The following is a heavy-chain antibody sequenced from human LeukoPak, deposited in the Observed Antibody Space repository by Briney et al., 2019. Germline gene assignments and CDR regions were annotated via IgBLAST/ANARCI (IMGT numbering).Heavy chain of an antibody. V-gene: IGHV1-18*01. CDR3: ARDPPTYYEILTGHAPNGDFDY. D-gene: IGHD3-9*01. J-gene: IGHJ4*02. Sequence: ASVKVSCKASGYTFTSYGISWVRQAPGQGLEWMGWISGYNGHTMYVQKLQGRVTMTTDTSTSTVYMELRSLRSDDTAVYYCARDPPTYYEILTGHAPNGDFDYWGQGTLVTVSS. CDR1: GYTFTSYG. CDR2: ISGYNGHT.